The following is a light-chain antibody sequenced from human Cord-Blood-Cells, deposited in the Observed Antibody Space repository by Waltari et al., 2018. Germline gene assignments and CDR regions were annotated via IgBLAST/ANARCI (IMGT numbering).Light chain of an antibody. J-gene: IGKJ1*01. CDR3: QKNNSAPRT. CDR1: QGISHY. Sequence: DIQMTQSPSSLSASVGDRVTITCRASQGISHYLAWYQQKPGKVPKLLIYAASTLESAVPSRFSGSGAGTDFTLTISSLQPEGASTYYCQKNNSAPRTFGQSTKVEI. V-gene: IGKV1-27*01. CDR2: AAS.